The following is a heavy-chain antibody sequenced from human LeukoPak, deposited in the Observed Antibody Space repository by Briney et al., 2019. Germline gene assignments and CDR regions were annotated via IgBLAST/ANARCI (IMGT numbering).Heavy chain of an antibody. J-gene: IGHJ6*02. CDR3: ARDYGRSRDYGMDV. CDR1: GFTFSSYW. V-gene: IGHV3-74*01. D-gene: IGHD3-10*01. Sequence: GGSLRLSCAASGFTFSSYWMHWVRQAPGKGLVWVSRINSDGSSTTYADSVKGRFTISRDNTKNTLYLQMNSLRAEDTAVYFCARDYGRSRDYGMDVWGQGTTVTVSS. CDR2: INSDGSST.